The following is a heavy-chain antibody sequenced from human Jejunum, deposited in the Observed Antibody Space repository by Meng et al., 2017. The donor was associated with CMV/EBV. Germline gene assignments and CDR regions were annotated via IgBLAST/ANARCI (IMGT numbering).Heavy chain of an antibody. CDR3: VRDFWSDFYAY. D-gene: IGHD3-3*01. J-gene: IGHJ4*02. V-gene: IGHV1-18*01. CDR1: GYTFTTYG. CDR2: SSTSNGNT. Sequence: QVQVGQSGAEVKKPGASVKVSCKTSGYTFTTYGISWVRQAPGQGLEWVGWSSTSNGNTHYAQKVQDRVTMTTDTSTSTAYMELRSLTSDDTAVYYCVRDFWSDFYAYWGQGTLVTVSS.